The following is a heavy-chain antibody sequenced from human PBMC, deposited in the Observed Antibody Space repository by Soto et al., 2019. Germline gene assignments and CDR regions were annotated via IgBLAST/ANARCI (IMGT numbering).Heavy chain of an antibody. CDR1: GFTFSTFD. D-gene: IGHD3-22*01. Sequence: GSLRLSCAGSGFTFSTFDIHWVRQAPRKGLEWVSGIGTLSDTFYAASVQGRFTISRQNAKNSVYLQMDSLRAGDTAFYYCARGPPFSYDPTTPPMFDPWGQGTSVTFSS. V-gene: IGHV3-13*01. CDR2: IGTLSDT. J-gene: IGHJ5*02. CDR3: ARGPPFSYDPTTPPMFDP.